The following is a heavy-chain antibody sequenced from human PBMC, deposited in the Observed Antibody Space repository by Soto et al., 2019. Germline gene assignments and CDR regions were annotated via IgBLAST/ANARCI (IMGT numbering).Heavy chain of an antibody. D-gene: IGHD1-1*01. CDR3: ARLYMRMRNAAWFDP. V-gene: IGHV5-51*01. Sequence: PGESLKISCKASGYSFTSYWIGWVRQMPGRGLERMGIIYPGDSDTRYNPPFQGQVTISADKSINTAYLQWSSLKASDTAMYYCARLYMRMRNAAWFDPWGQGTLVTVSS. CDR2: IYPGDSDT. CDR1: GYSFTSYW. J-gene: IGHJ5*02.